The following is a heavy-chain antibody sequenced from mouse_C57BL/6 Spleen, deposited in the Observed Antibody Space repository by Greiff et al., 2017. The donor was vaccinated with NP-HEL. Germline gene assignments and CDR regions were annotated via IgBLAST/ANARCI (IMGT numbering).Heavy chain of an antibody. Sequence: EVQLQQSGPELVKPGASVKIPCKASGYTFTDYNMDWVKQSHGKSLEWIGDINPNNGGTIYNQKFKGKATLTVDKSSSTAYMELRSLTSEDTAVYYCARGTTVVAQYYYAMDYWGQGTSVTVSS. CDR1: GYTFTDYN. J-gene: IGHJ4*01. D-gene: IGHD1-1*01. CDR2: INPNNGGT. CDR3: ARGTTVVAQYYYAMDY. V-gene: IGHV1-18*01.